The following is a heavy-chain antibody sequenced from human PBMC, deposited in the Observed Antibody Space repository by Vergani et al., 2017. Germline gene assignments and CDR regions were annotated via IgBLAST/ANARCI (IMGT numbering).Heavy chain of an antibody. J-gene: IGHJ4*02. D-gene: IGHD3-22*01. Sequence: QVQLVQSGAEVKKPGASVTVSCKASGYTFTSYAMHWVRQAPGQRLEWMGWINAGNGNTKYSQKSQGRVTITRDTSASTAYMELSSLRSEDTAVYYCARGQGRYYDSSGYYLLGYWGQGTLVTVSS. CDR1: GYTFTSYA. CDR3: ARGQGRYYDSSGYYLLGY. V-gene: IGHV1-3*01. CDR2: INAGNGNT.